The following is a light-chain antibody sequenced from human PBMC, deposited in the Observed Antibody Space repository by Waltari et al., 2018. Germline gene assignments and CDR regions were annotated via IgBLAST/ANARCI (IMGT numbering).Light chain of an antibody. V-gene: IGKV3-11*01. J-gene: IGKJ4*01. Sequence: EIVLTQSPATLSLSPGERATLSYRASQSVNNYLAWYQHKPGQAPRLLIYDASNRATGIPARFSGSQSGTDFSLTISSLEPEDLAVYYCQQRGSWPITFGGGTKVEIK. CDR2: DAS. CDR1: QSVNNY. CDR3: QQRGSWPIT.